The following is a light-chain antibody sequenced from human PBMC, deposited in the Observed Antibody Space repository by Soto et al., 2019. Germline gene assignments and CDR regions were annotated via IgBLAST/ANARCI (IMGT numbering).Light chain of an antibody. J-gene: IGKJ1*01. CDR2: GAS. CDR3: QQYGHSPT. CDR1: QGISSSF. V-gene: IGKV3-20*01. Sequence: TQSPSSFSASTGDRVTITCRASQGISSSFLAWYQHRPGQAPRLLIYGASSRATGIPDRFSGSRSGTDFTLTISRLEPEDFAVYYCQQYGHSPTFGPGTTVEIK.